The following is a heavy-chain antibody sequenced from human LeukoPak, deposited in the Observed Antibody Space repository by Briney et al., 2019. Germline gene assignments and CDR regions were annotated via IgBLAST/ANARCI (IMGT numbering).Heavy chain of an antibody. CDR1: GFTFSSYS. V-gene: IGHV3-21*04. CDR3: VRDRGTYRPIDY. D-gene: IGHD1-26*01. Sequence: GGSLRLSCVASGFTFSSYSMNWVRQAPGKGLEWVSSISGSSDYIYYADSVKGRFTISRDNAQNSLYLQMNSLRAEDTAIYYCVRDRGTYRPIDYWGQGTLVTVSS. J-gene: IGHJ4*02. CDR2: ISGSSDYI.